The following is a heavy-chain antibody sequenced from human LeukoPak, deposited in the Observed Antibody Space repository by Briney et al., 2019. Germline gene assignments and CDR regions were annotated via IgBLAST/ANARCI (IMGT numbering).Heavy chain of an antibody. CDR3: SVLPVSTSY. CDR1: GYTFTGYY. CDR2: INPNSGGT. D-gene: IGHD6-6*01. V-gene: IGHV1-2*02. J-gene: IGHJ4*02. Sequence: ASVKVSRKASGYTFTGYYMRWVRRAPGQGLEWMGWINPNSGGTNYAQKFQGRVTMTRDTSISTAYMELSRLRSDDTAVYYCSVLPVSTSYWGQGTLVTVSS.